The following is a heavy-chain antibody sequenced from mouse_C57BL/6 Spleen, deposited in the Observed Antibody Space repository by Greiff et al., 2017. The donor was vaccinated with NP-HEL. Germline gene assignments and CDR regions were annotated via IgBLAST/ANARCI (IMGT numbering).Heavy chain of an antibody. CDR1: GYTFTSYG. J-gene: IGHJ4*01. D-gene: IGHD1-1*01. V-gene: IGHV1-81*01. CDR2: IYPRSGNT. Sequence: QVQLQQSGAELARPGASVKLSCKASGYTFTSYGISWVKQRPGQGLEWIGEIYPRSGNTYYNEKFKGKATLTADKSSSTAYMELRNLTSEDSAVYFCARRIWDYYGSRRDAMDYWGQGTSVTVSS. CDR3: ARRIWDYYGSRRDAMDY.